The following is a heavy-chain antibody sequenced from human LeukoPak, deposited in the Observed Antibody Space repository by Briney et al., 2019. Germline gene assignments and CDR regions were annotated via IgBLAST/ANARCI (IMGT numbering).Heavy chain of an antibody. Sequence: ASVKVSCKASGYTFTSYYMHWVRPAPGQGLEWMGIINPSGGSTSYAQKFQGRVTMTRDTSTSTVYVELSSLRSEDTAVYYCARVLGYYDSSGYYPHYGMDVWGQGTTVTVSS. CDR3: ARVLGYYDSSGYYPHYGMDV. CDR2: INPSGGST. J-gene: IGHJ6*02. CDR1: GYTFTSYY. D-gene: IGHD3-22*01. V-gene: IGHV1-46*01.